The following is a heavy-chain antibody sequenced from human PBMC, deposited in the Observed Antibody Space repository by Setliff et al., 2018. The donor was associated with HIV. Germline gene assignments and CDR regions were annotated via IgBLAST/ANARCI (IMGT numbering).Heavy chain of an antibody. Sequence: SETLSLTCAVYGGSFSGYYWSWIRQPPGKGLEWIGEINHDRTTNYNPSLKSRVTISVDTSKNQFSLTLNSVTAADTAVYYCARGSRQLTIFGVVFKTNYYFMDFWGKGAAVTVSS. CDR1: GGSFSGYY. J-gene: IGHJ6*03. V-gene: IGHV4-34*01. CDR2: INHDRTT. CDR3: ARGSRQLTIFGVVFKTNYYFMDF. D-gene: IGHD3-3*01.